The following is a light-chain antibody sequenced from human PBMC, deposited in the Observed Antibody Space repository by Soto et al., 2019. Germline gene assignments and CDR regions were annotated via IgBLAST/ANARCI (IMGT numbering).Light chain of an antibody. Sequence: QSALTQPPSASGSPGQSVTISCTGTSSDVGGYNYVSWYQQYPGKAPKLMIYEVNKRPSGAPARFSGSQSGNTASLTVSGLQAEDEADYYCSSYCGRYNYVFGTGTKVTVL. J-gene: IGLJ1*01. CDR1: SSDVGGYNY. CDR2: EVN. CDR3: SSYCGRYNYV. V-gene: IGLV2-8*01.